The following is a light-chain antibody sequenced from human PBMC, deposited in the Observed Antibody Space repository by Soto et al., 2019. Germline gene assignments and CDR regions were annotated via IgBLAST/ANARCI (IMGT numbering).Light chain of an antibody. CDR2: KVS. J-gene: IGKJ2*01. Sequence: DVVMTQTPLSSPVTLGQPASISCRSSQSLLHSDGNTYLSWLHQRPGQPPRLLIYKVSNRFSGVPDRFSGSGAGTDFTLKISRVEAEDVGIYYGMQATHYQLYTFGQGTKLEIK. CDR3: MQATHYQLYT. CDR1: QSLLHSDGNTY. V-gene: IGKV2-24*01.